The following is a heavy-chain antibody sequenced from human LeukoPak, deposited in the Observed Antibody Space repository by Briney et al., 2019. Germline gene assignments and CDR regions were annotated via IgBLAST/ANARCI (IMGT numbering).Heavy chain of an antibody. D-gene: IGHD6-13*01. V-gene: IGHV4-4*07. CDR3: ARERQQLGFG. J-gene: IGHJ4*02. CDR2: IYTSGGT. Sequence: SETLSLTCTVSGGSISSYYWSWIRQPAGKGLEWIGRIYTSGGTNYNPSLKSRVTMSVEPSKNHFSLKLSSVTAADTAVYYCARERQQLGFGWGQGTLVTVSS. CDR1: GGSISSYY.